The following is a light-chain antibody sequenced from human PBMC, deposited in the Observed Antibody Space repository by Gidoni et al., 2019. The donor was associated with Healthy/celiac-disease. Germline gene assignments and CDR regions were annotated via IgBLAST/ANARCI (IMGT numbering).Light chain of an antibody. Sequence: DIQMTQSPSSLSASVGDRVTITCRASQGISSYLAWFQQKPGKAPRSLIYGASSLQSGVPLKFSGSGSGTDFTLTISSLQPEDFATYYCQQYNSYPLTFGGGTKVEMK. V-gene: IGKV1-16*02. CDR3: QQYNSYPLT. CDR1: QGISSY. J-gene: IGKJ4*01. CDR2: GAS.